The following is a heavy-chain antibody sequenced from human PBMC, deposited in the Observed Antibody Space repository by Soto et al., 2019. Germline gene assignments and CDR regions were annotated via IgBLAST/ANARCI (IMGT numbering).Heavy chain of an antibody. CDR1: DDSFRGAEYY. CDR2: TYYNGDT. Sequence: SETLSLTCTVSDDSFRGAEYYWSWIRQPLGKGPEWIGYTYYNGDTKYNPALRSRVTMSEDTSKNQFSLRLSSVTAADTAVYFCARGPAYIDGLRTFDHWGRGNLVTVSS. V-gene: IGHV4-61*08. D-gene: IGHD2-2*01. J-gene: IGHJ4*02. CDR3: ARGPAYIDGLRTFDH.